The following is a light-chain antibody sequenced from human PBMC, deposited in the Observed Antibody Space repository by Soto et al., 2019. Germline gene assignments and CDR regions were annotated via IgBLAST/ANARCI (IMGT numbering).Light chain of an antibody. CDR2: HNT. CDR1: SSSIGNNN. Sequence: QSVLTQPPSASATPGQRVTISCSGSSSSIGNNNAYWYQHVPGTAPKLIIHHNTLRPSWVPDRLSASKSGTSASLAISGLQSDDESDYYCAAWDDSLGAVVFGGGTKLTVL. J-gene: IGLJ2*01. V-gene: IGLV1-47*02. CDR3: AAWDDSLGAVV.